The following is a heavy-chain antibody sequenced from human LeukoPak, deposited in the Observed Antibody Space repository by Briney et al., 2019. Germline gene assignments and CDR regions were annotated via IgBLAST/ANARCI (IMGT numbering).Heavy chain of an antibody. V-gene: IGHV1-69*13. CDR2: IIPIFGTA. CDR1: GGTFSSYA. D-gene: IGHD2-21*02. CDR3: ARDVIQRVVTAIQRYWYFDL. J-gene: IGHJ2*01. Sequence: GASVKVSCKASGGTFSSYAISWVRQAPGQGLEWMGGIIPIFGTANYAQKFQGRVTITADESTSTAYMELSSLRSEDTAVYYCARDVIQRVVTAIQRYWYFDLWGRGTLVTVSS.